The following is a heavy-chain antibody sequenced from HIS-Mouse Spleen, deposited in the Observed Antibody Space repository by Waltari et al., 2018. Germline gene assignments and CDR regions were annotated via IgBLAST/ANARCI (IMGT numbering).Heavy chain of an antibody. CDR2: ISYDGSNK. CDR3: ARASYDFWSGYYKGRDNWFDP. D-gene: IGHD3-3*01. Sequence: GFTFSSYAMHWVRQAPGKGLEWVAVISYDGSNKYYADSVKGRFTISRDNSKNTLYLQMNSLRAEDTAVYYCARASYDFWSGYYKGRDNWFDPWGQGTLVTVSS. V-gene: IGHV3-30-3*01. CDR1: GFTFSSYA. J-gene: IGHJ5*02.